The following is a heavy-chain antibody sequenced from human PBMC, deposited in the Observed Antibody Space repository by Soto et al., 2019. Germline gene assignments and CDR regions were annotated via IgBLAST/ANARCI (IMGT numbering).Heavy chain of an antibody. CDR1: GFTFSSYG. J-gene: IGHJ4*02. CDR2: ISYDGSNK. V-gene: IGHV3-30*18. CDR3: AKTLTTATY. Sequence: QVQLVESGGGVVQPGRSLRLSCAASGFTFSSYGMHWVRQAPGKGLEWVAVISYDGSNKYYADSVKGRFTISRDNSKNTLYLQMNSLRAEDTAVYYCAKTLTTATYWGKGTLVTVSS. D-gene: IGHD1-1*01.